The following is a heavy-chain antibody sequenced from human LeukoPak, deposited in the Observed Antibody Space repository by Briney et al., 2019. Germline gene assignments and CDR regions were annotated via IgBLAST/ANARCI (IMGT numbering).Heavy chain of an antibody. CDR3: ARDRGWRSSGYYLYPFDY. D-gene: IGHD3-22*01. V-gene: IGHV3-7*01. J-gene: IGHJ4*02. CDR1: GFPFSSYW. Sequence: GGSLRLSCVASGFPFSSYWMTWVRQAPGKGLEWVANIKQDGSKKSYVDSVKGRFTISRDNAKNSLYLEMSSLRVEDTAVYYCARDRGWRSSGYYLYPFDYWGQGTLVTFAS. CDR2: IKQDGSKK.